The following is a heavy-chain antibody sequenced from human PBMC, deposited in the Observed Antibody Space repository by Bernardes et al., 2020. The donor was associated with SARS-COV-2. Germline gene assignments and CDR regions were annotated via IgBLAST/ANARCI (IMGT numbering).Heavy chain of an antibody. CDR2: INRRGGST. J-gene: IGHJ5*02. CDR1: GFTFSSYW. Sequence: GGSLRLSCAASGFTFSSYWLPWVRQATGKGLEWVSRINRRGGSTHYADSVKGRFTISRDNAKNMVFLQMSGLRAEDTAIYYCARDLGYCNNGANSPWSQGIPVTVSS. D-gene: IGHD2-8*01. V-gene: IGHV3-74*01. CDR3: ARDLGYCNNGANSP.